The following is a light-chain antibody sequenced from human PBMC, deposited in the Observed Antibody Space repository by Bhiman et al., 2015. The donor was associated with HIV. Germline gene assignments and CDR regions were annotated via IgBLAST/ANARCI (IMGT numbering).Light chain of an antibody. CDR1: SSDVGGYNY. CDR2: DVS. Sequence: QSALTQPASVSGSPGQSITISCTGTSSDVGGYNYVSWYQHHPGKAPKLMIYDVSSRPSGVSNRFSGSKSANTASLTISGLQAEDEADYYCSSYTSSTTPYVFGTGTKVTVL. V-gene: IGLV2-14*03. CDR3: SSYTSSTTPYV. J-gene: IGLJ1*01.